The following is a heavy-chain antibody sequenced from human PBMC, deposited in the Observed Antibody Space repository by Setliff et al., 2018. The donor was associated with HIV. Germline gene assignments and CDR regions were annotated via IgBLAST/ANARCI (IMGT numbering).Heavy chain of an antibody. CDR2: IYYSGST. J-gene: IGHJ4*02. Sequence: SETLSLTCTVSGGSISSYYWSWIRQPPGKGLEWIGYIYYSGSTNYNPSLKSRVTISVDTSKNQFSLKLSSVTAADTAVYHCARSDYVWGSYPDKLDYWGQGTLVTVSS. V-gene: IGHV4-59*01. D-gene: IGHD3-16*01. CDR1: GGSISSYY. CDR3: ARSDYVWGSYPDKLDY.